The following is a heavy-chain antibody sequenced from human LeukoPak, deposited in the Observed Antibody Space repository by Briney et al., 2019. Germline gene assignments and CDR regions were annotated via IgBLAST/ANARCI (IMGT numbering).Heavy chain of an antibody. Sequence: GASVKVSCKASGYTFTSYDINWVRQATGQGLEWMGWMNPNSGNTGYAQKFQGRVTMTRNTSISTAYMELSSLRSEDTAVYYCARCIVVVPAATKDYYYYYYMDVWGKGTTVTVSS. CDR3: ARCIVVVPAATKDYYYYYYMDV. CDR1: GYTFTSYD. CDR2: MNPNSGNT. J-gene: IGHJ6*03. D-gene: IGHD2-2*01. V-gene: IGHV1-8*01.